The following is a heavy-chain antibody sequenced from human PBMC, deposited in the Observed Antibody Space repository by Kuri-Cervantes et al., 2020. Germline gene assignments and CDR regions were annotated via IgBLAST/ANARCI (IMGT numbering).Heavy chain of an antibody. Sequence: ASVKVSCKASGYTFTSYDINWVLQAPGQGLEWMGIINPSGGSTSYAQKFQGRVTMTRDTPTSTVYMELTSLRSDDTAVYYCARGTYYYDSSGYYIYYFDYWGQGTLVTVSS. CDR3: ARGTYYYDSSGYYIYYFDY. CDR1: GYTFTSYD. J-gene: IGHJ4*02. CDR2: INPSGGST. D-gene: IGHD3-22*01. V-gene: IGHV1-46*01.